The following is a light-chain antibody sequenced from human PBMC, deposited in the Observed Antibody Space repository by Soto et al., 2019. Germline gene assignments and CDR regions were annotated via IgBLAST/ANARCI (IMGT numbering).Light chain of an antibody. CDR3: QQYNNWPFT. Sequence: ERVMTQSPATLSVSPGDRATLSCRATQSISSNLAWYQQKPGQAPRLLIYGASTRATGIPARFSGSGSGTEFTLTISSLQSEDFAVYYCQQYNNWPFTFGPGTKVDIK. J-gene: IGKJ3*01. CDR1: QSISSN. CDR2: GAS. V-gene: IGKV3-15*01.